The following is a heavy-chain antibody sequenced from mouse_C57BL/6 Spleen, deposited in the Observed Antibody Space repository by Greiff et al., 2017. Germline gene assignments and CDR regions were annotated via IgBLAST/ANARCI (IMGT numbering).Heavy chain of an antibody. Sequence: QVQLQQPGTELVKPGASVKLSCKASGYTFTSYWMHWVKQRPGQGLEWIGNINPSNGGTNYNEQFKSKATLTVDKSSSTAYMQLSSLTSEDAAVYYCARWDGYFLFDYWGQGTTLTVSS. CDR2: INPSNGGT. D-gene: IGHD2-3*01. V-gene: IGHV1-53*01. CDR3: ARWDGYFLFDY. J-gene: IGHJ2*01. CDR1: GYTFTSYW.